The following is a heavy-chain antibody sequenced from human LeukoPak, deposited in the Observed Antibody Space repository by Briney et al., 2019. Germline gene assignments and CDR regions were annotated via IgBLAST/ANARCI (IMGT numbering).Heavy chain of an antibody. D-gene: IGHD3-3*01. V-gene: IGHV4-4*02. CDR1: GDSISSDIW. CDR2: VHHSGGI. CDR3: ARDFYEYSFGY. J-gene: IGHJ4*02. Sequence: PSETLSLTCAVSGDSISSDIWWNWVRQPPGKGLEWIGEVHHSGGINYNPSLKSRVTISVDTSKNQFSLKLSSVTAADTAVYYCARDFYEYSFGYWGQGTLVTVSS.